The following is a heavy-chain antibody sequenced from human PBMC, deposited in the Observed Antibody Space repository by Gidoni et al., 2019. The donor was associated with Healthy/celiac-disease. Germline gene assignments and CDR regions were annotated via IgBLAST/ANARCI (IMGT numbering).Heavy chain of an antibody. CDR2: ISWNSGSI. J-gene: IGHJ4*02. Sequence: EVQLVESGGGLVQPGRSLRLSCAASGFTFDDYAMHWVRQAPVKGLEWVSGISWNSGSIGYADSVKGRFTISRDNAKNSLYLQMNSLRAEDTALYYCAKDRTLAVAGLFDYWGQGTLVTVSS. V-gene: IGHV3-9*01. CDR3: AKDRTLAVAGLFDY. CDR1: GFTFDDYA. D-gene: IGHD6-19*01.